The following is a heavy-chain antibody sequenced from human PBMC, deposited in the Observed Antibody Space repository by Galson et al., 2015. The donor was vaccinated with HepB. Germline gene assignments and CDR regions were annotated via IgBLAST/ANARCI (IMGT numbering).Heavy chain of an antibody. CDR2: ISGSGGST. CDR3: AKQRGYDFWSGYYRGPYGMDV. CDR1: GFAFSSYA. D-gene: IGHD3-3*01. J-gene: IGHJ6*02. V-gene: IGHV3-23*01. Sequence: SLRLSCAASGFAFSSYAMSWVRQAPGKGLEWVSAISGSGGSTYYADSVKGRFTISRDNSKNTLYLQMNSLRAEDTAVYYCAKQRGYDFWSGYYRGPYGMDVWGQGTTVTVSS.